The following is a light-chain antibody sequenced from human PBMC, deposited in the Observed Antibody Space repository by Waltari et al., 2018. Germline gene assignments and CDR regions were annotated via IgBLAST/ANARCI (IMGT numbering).Light chain of an antibody. J-gene: IGLJ2*01. CDR3: MIFHGNAWV. CDR1: SGINVGAYR. Sequence: QAVLTQPSSLSASPGASASLPCTLRSGINVGAYRIYWYQQKPGSPPQYLLRYKSDSDKGLGSGVPSRFSGSKDASANAGILLISGLQSDDEADYYCMIFHGNAWVFGGGTKLTVL. CDR2: YKSDSDK. V-gene: IGLV5-45*03.